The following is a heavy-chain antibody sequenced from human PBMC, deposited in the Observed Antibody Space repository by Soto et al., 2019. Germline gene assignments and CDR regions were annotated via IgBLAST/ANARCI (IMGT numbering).Heavy chain of an antibody. CDR3: ARDQAVAECFQH. V-gene: IGHV3-33*05. Sequence: GGSLRLSCAASGFTFSTYGMHWVRQAPGKGLEWVAVITYDGSNKDYADSVKGRFTISRDNSKNTLFLQMNGLRVEDTAVYYCARDQAVAECFQHWGQGTLVTVS. CDR2: ITYDGSNK. D-gene: IGHD6-19*01. J-gene: IGHJ1*01. CDR1: GFTFSTYG.